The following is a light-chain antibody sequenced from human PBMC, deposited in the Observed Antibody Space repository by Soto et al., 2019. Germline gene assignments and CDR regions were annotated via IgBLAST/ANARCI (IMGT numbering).Light chain of an antibody. J-gene: IGKJ1*01. CDR1: QGISSY. V-gene: IGKV1-8*01. CDR2: AAS. CDR3: QQYTDYPGT. Sequence: AIRMTQSPSSLSASTGDRVTITCRASQGISSYLAWYQQKPGKAPKLLIYAASTLQSGVPSRFSGSGSGTDFTLTISCLQSEDFATYYCQQYTDYPGTFGQGTKVEIK.